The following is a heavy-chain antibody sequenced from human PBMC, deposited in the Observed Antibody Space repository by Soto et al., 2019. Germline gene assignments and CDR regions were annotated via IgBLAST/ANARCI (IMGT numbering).Heavy chain of an antibody. CDR3: VRDLWIMVRGVIPVY. V-gene: IGHV3-30-3*01. Sequence: QVQLVESGGGVVQPGRSLRLSCAASGFTFSSYAMHWVRQAPGKGLEWVAVISYDGSNKYYADSVKGRFTISRDNSKNTLYLQMNSLRAEDTAVYYCVRDLWIMVRGVIPVYWGQGTLVTVSS. J-gene: IGHJ4*02. CDR1: GFTFSSYA. CDR2: ISYDGSNK. D-gene: IGHD3-10*01.